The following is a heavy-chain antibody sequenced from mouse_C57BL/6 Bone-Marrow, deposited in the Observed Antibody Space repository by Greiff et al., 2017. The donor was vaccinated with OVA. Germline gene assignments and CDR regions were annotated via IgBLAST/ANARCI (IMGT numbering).Heavy chain of an antibody. Sequence: VQRVESGPGLVKPSQSLFLSCSITGFPITSDYYWILIRQSPGKPLEWMGYITHSGETSYNPSLQSPISITIETSKNHFFLQLNSWTTEATDKYYCAGDKGGNRYWGQGTTLTVSS. CDR3: AGDKGGNRY. J-gene: IGHJ2*01. CDR2: ITHSGET. D-gene: IGHD1-1*02. CDR1: GFPITSDYY. V-gene: IGHV12-3*01.